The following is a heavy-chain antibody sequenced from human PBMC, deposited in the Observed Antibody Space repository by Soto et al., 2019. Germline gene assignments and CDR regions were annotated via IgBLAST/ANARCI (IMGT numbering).Heavy chain of an antibody. D-gene: IGHD3-10*01. J-gene: IGHJ4*02. CDR1: GFTFSSYA. Sequence: GGSLRLSCAASGFTFSSYAMSWVRQAPGKGLEWVSAISGSGGSTYYADSVKGRFTISRDNSKNTLYLQMNSLRAEDTAVYYCAKCALGPGAITMVRESDYWGQGTLVTVSS. V-gene: IGHV3-23*01. CDR2: ISGSGGST. CDR3: AKCALGPGAITMVRESDY.